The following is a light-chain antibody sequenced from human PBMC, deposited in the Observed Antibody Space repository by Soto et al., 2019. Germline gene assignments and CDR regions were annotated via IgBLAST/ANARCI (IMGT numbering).Light chain of an antibody. V-gene: IGKV3-20*01. J-gene: IGKJ1*01. CDR3: LQYGGLPRT. CDR1: QSVSSNY. CDR2: GAS. Sequence: EIVLTQSPGTLSLSPGERATLSCRATQSVSSNYLAWYQQKSGQAPRLLIYGASSRSTGIPDRFSGGGSGTDFTLTITRVEPEDFEVYFCLQYGGLPRTFGQWTKVDIK.